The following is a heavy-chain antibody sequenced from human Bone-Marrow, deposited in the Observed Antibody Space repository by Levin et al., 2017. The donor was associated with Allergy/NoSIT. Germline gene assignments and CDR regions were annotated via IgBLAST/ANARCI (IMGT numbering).Heavy chain of an antibody. V-gene: IGHV4-34*01. CDR3: ARGRYCSSTSCYTLGRDY. CDR1: GGSFSGYY. J-gene: IGHJ4*02. D-gene: IGHD2-2*02. CDR2: INHSGST. Sequence: SETLSLTCAVYGGSFSGYYWSWIRQPPGKGLEWIGEINHSGSTNYNPSLKSRVTISVDTSKNQFSLKLSSVTAADTAVYYCARGRYCSSTSCYTLGRDYWGQGTLVTVSS.